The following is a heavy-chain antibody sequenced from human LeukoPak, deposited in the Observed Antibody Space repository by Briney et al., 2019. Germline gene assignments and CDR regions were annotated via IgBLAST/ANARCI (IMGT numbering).Heavy chain of an antibody. CDR2: IDYSGNT. CDR1: GGSISSYY. D-gene: IGHD6-13*01. Sequence: PSETLSLTCTVSGGSISSYYWTWIRQPPGKGLEWVGYIDYSGNTNYSPSLKSQVTISVDTSKNQFSLKLSSLTAADTAVYYCARCSAVDGTLYLDYWGQGTLVTVSS. CDR3: ARCSAVDGTLYLDY. V-gene: IGHV4-59*08. J-gene: IGHJ4*02.